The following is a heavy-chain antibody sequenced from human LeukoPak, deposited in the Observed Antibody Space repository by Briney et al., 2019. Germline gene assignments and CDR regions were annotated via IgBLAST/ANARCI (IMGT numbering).Heavy chain of an antibody. CDR2: IIGSGEST. CDR1: GFTFSTYA. V-gene: IGHV3-23*01. Sequence: GGSLRLSCAASGFTFSTYAMSWVRQAPGKGLEWVSPIIGSGESTYYADSVKGRFTISRDNSKNTLYLQVNSLRVEDTGFYYCAKHLSSSSRYYYDSWGQGTLVTVSS. J-gene: IGHJ4*02. CDR3: AKHLSSSSRYYYDS. D-gene: IGHD6-13*01.